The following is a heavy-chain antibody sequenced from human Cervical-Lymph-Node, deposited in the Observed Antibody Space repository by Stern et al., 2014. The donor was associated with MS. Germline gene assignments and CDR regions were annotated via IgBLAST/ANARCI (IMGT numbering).Heavy chain of an antibody. CDR3: ARDQGDYGSGSDYSWFDP. CDR1: RDTFSHYA. V-gene: IGHV1-69*06. J-gene: IGHJ5*02. Sequence: QVQLVQSGDEVKKPGSSVKVSCKASRDTFSHYALSWVRQAPEQGLERMGGIIPGLGSTSYAQKFQGRITISADTSTNTVYMELSSLRSEDTAVYFCARDQGDYGSGSDYSWFDPWGQGTLVTVSS. CDR2: IIPGLGST. D-gene: IGHD3-10*01.